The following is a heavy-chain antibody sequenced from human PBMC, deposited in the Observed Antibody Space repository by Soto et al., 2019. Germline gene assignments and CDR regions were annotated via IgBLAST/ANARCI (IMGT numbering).Heavy chain of an antibody. CDR2: IKEDGSEK. Sequence: VGSLSLSCADSGFILSNYWMSWVRHAPGMGLQWVASIKEDGSEKYYVDPVKGRFTISRENAKNSLYLQMNSLRAEDTAVYYCARYRSLDPWGQGILVTVSS. CDR1: GFILSNYW. CDR3: ARYRSLDP. D-gene: IGHD3-16*02. J-gene: IGHJ5*02. V-gene: IGHV3-7*03.